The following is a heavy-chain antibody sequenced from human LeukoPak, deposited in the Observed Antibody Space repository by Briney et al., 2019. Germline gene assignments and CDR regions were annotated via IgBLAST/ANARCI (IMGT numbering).Heavy chain of an antibody. CDR1: GGSISSGDYY. CDR2: IYYSGST. Sequence: PSETLSLTCTVSGGSISSGDYYWSWIRQPPGKGLEWIGYIYYSGSTYYNPSLKSRVIISVDTSKNQFSLKLSSVTAADTAVYYCARDRDYGDYYYYGMDVWGQGTTVTVSS. J-gene: IGHJ6*02. V-gene: IGHV4-30-4*01. CDR3: ARDRDYGDYYYYGMDV. D-gene: IGHD4-17*01.